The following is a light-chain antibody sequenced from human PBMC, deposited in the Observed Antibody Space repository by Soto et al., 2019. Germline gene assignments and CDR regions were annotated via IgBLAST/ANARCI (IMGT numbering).Light chain of an antibody. CDR2: GAS. CDR3: QQYNKWPRT. Sequence: EILMTQSPATVSVSPGERATLSCRASQSVSSNLAWYQQKPGQAPSLLFYGASTRATGIPARFSGSGSGTEFTLTIGSLHSEDFAVYYCQQYNKWPRTFGQGTKV. V-gene: IGKV3-15*01. CDR1: QSVSSN. J-gene: IGKJ1*01.